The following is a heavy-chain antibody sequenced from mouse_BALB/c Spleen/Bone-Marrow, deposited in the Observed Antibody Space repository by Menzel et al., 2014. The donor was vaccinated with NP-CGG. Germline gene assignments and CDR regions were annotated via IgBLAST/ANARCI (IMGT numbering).Heavy chain of an antibody. J-gene: IGHJ2*01. CDR1: GYTFTDHA. Sequence: QVQLQQSGAKLVRPGVSVKISCKGSGYTFTDHAMHWVKRSHAKSLEWIGLISGYYGDAIYNQKFKGKATMTVDKSSSTAYMQLSSLTSEDSAVYYCARDSITTVVATDYWGQGTTLTVSS. D-gene: IGHD1-1*01. CDR3: ARDSITTVVATDY. V-gene: IGHV1S137*01. CDR2: ISGYYGDA.